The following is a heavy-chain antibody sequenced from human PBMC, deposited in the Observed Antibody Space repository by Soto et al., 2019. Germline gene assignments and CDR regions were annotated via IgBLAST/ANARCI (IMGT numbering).Heavy chain of an antibody. CDR3: ARVGEYCTGGRCYSSWFDP. D-gene: IGHD2-15*01. CDR1: GGSISSYY. J-gene: IGHJ5*02. Sequence: SETLSLTCTVSGGSISSYYWSWLRQPPGKGLEWIGYIHSSGSTDYNPSLKSRVTISVHTSKNQFSLKLRSVTAADTAVYYCARVGEYCTGGRCYSSWFDPWGQGTLVTVSS. V-gene: IGHV4-59*12. CDR2: IHSSGST.